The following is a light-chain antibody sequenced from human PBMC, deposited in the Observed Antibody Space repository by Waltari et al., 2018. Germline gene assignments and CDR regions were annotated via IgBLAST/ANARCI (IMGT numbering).Light chain of an antibody. CDR1: QSVLYTSNNKNY. V-gene: IGKV4-1*01. Sequence: DIVMTHSPDSLAVSLGERATINCKSSQSVLYTSNNKNYLAWYQQKPGQPPKLLISWASTRESGVPDRFSGSGSGTDFTLTISSLQAEDVAVYHCQQYYNTPPTFGQGTKVEIK. CDR2: WAS. CDR3: QQYYNTPPT. J-gene: IGKJ1*01.